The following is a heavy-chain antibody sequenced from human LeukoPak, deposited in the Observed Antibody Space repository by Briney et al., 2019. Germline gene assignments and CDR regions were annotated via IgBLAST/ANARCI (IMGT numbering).Heavy chain of an antibody. Sequence: SETLSLTCTVSGGSIGNSTYYWAWIRQPPGKGLEWTGTISDSGNTYSNPSLRRRFTISVDTSKNQFSLQLTSVTAADSAIYYCARQGDGGRAYDHWDQGTLVTVSS. CDR3: ARQGDGGRAYDH. CDR1: GGSIGNSTYY. CDR2: ISDSGNT. J-gene: IGHJ4*02. D-gene: IGHD4-23*01. V-gene: IGHV4-39*01.